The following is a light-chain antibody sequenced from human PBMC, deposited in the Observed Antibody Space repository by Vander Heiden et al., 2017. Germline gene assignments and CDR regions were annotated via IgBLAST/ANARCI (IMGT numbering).Light chain of an antibody. J-gene: IGKJ5*01. CDR3: QQYNNWPPTT. V-gene: IGKV3-15*01. CDR1: QSITNN. CDR2: LAS. Sequence: EIVMTQSPATLSVSPGERATLSCRASQSITNNLAWYQQKPGQAPRLLIYLASTRAPGIPARFSGSGSGTEFTLTINSRQSEDFAVYYCQQYNNWPPTTFGQGTRLEIK.